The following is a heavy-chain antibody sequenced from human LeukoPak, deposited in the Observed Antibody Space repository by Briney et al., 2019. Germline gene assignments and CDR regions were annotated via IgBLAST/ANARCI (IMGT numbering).Heavy chain of an antibody. CDR1: GFTFSSYG. Sequence: GGALRLSCAASGFTFSSYGVHWGRQAPGKGLEGVAVISYEGSNKYYADAVKGRVTISRDNSKNTLYLQMNSLRAEDTAVYYCAKGTVVYCDYWGQGTLVTVSS. V-gene: IGHV3-30*18. CDR2: ISYEGSNK. D-gene: IGHD2-21*01. CDR3: AKGTVVYCDY. J-gene: IGHJ4*02.